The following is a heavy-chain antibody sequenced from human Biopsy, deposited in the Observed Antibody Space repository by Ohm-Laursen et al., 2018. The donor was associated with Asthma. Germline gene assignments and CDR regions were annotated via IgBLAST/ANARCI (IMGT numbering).Heavy chain of an antibody. V-gene: IGHV1-3*04. CDR1: GYNFVSFA. Sequence: SVKVSCKASGYNFVSFAIHWVRQAPGQRLEWMGWVNTGNGDTKYSQKFQGRDTITRDTSASTAYMELRSLRSEDTATYYCARTYYDFLTGQVKDVFGVWGQGTMVTVSS. J-gene: IGHJ3*01. D-gene: IGHD3-9*01. CDR3: ARTYYDFLTGQVKDVFGV. CDR2: VNTGNGDT.